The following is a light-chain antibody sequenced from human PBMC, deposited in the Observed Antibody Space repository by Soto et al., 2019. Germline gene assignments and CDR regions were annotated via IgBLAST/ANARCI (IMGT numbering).Light chain of an antibody. CDR2: RNN. V-gene: IGLV1-47*01. CDR3: ETWDESLNVFYV. Sequence: QSVLTQPPSVSAAPGQKVTISCSGSTSNIGSNYVYWYQQLPGTAPKLLIYRNNQRPSGVPDRFSGSKSGTSASLAISGLRSDDEADYFCETWDESLNVFYVFGNGNKVTVL. CDR1: TSNIGSNY. J-gene: IGLJ1*01.